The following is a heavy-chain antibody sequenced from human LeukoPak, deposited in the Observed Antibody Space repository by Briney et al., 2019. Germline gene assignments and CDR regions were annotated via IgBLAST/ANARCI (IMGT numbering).Heavy chain of an antibody. D-gene: IGHD3-10*01. CDR1: GYTFTSYY. CDR2: INPSGGST. Sequence: ASVKVSCKASGYTFTSYYIYWMRQAHGHGLDWMGIINPSGGSTSYAQKFQGRVTMTRDTSTSTVYMELSSLRSEDTAVYYCARDSSITMVRGVLDYWGQGTLVTVSS. J-gene: IGHJ4*02. V-gene: IGHV1-46*01. CDR3: ARDSSITMVRGVLDY.